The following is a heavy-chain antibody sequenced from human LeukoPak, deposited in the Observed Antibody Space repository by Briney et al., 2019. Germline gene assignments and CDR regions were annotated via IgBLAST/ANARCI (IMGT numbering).Heavy chain of an antibody. D-gene: IGHD6-13*01. V-gene: IGHV4-39*01. CDR1: GGSISGGTYY. Sequence: PSETLSLTCTVSGGSISGGTYYWGWFRQPPGKGLEWIGTIYYSGKTYYNPSLKSRVTISVDTSKNQFSLKLSSVTAADTAVYYCARPSSSSWYIHYFDYWGQGTLVTVSS. J-gene: IGHJ4*02. CDR3: ARPSSSSWYIHYFDY. CDR2: IYYSGKT.